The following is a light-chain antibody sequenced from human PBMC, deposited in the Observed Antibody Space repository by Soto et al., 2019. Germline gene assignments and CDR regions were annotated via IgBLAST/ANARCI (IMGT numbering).Light chain of an antibody. CDR2: GAY. Sequence: EILMTQSPATLSVSPGETATLSCGASQSVRSTLAWYQQKPGQAPRLLIYGAYTRATDIPDRFSGSGSGTDFTLTISRLEPEDFAVYYCQQYGSSPRTFGQGTKVDIK. CDR1: QSVRST. V-gene: IGKV3-20*01. J-gene: IGKJ1*01. CDR3: QQYGSSPRT.